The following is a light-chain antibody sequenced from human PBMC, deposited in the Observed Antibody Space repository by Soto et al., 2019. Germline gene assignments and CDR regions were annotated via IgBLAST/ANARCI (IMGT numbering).Light chain of an antibody. CDR1: QFIDRW. J-gene: IGKJ2*01. CDR2: DAS. V-gene: IGKV1-5*01. CDR3: LQYSGSSYP. Sequence: DIQMTQSPSTLSASVGDRVTITCRASQFIDRWLAWYQQKPGRAPQYLIFDASSLYGGVTSRFSGSGSGKELTLTITSLQPDDAATYYCLQYSGSSYPFGEGNNVEIK.